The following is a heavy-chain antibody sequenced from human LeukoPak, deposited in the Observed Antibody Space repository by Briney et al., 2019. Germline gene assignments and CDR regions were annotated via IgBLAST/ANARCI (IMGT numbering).Heavy chain of an antibody. CDR3: AKESGSSSYYLPNANLNFDY. V-gene: IGHV3-30*02. D-gene: IGHD6-6*01. CDR2: IRYDGSNK. CDR1: GFTFSSYG. Sequence: GRSLRLSCAASGFTFSSYGMHWVRQAPGKGLEGVAFIRYDGSNKYYADSVKGRFTISRDNSKNTLYLQMNSLRAEDTAVYYCAKESGSSSYYLPNANLNFDYWGQGTLVTVSS. J-gene: IGHJ4*02.